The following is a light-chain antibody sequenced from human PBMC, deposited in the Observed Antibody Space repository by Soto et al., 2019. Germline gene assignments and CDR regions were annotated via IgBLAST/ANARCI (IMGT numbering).Light chain of an antibody. Sequence: EIVLTQSPATLSLSPGERGTLSCRASQSVSSYLAWYQHKPGQAPRLLIYDASNRATGIPARFSGSGSGTDFTLTISSLEAEDSAVYYCQQRSSWWTFGQGTKVEIK. J-gene: IGKJ1*01. CDR3: QQRSSWWT. CDR1: QSVSSY. V-gene: IGKV3-11*01. CDR2: DAS.